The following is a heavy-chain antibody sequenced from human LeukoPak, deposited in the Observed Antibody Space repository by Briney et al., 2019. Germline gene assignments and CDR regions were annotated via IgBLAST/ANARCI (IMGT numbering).Heavy chain of an antibody. Sequence: TGGSLRLSCAASGFTFSSYAMHWVRQAPGKGLEWVAVISYDGSNKYYADSVKGRFTISRDNSKNTLYLQMNSLRAEDTAVYYCAKGKWELRSGVYWGQGTLVTVSS. D-gene: IGHD1-26*01. CDR1: GFTFSSYA. CDR3: AKGKWELRSGVY. CDR2: ISYDGSNK. J-gene: IGHJ4*02. V-gene: IGHV3-30-3*01.